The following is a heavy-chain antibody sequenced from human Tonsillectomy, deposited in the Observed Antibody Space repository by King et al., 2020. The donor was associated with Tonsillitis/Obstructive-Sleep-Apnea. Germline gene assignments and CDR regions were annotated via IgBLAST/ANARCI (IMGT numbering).Heavy chain of an antibody. CDR3: ARDDVVGRYIDS. V-gene: IGHV1-46*01. CDR2: INPSRVVT. D-gene: IGHD2-21*01. Sequence: VQLVESGAEVKTPGASVKVSCKASGYTFTWDDIHWVRQARGQGLEWRGIINPSRVVTRYAQKFQGRVTMTTDTSASTVYLELSSLRSEDTAVYYCARDDVVGRYIDSWGQGTLVTVSS. CDR1: GYTFTWDD. J-gene: IGHJ4*02.